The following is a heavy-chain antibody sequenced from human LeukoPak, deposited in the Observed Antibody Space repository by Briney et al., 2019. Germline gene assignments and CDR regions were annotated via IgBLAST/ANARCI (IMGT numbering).Heavy chain of an antibody. D-gene: IGHD6-19*01. V-gene: IGHV5-51*01. CDR3: ARHPRKPSGWAPAFDY. J-gene: IGHJ4*02. CDR2: IYPGDSDT. CDR1: GYSFTSYW. Sequence: GESLKISCKGSGYSFTSYWIGWVRQMPGKGLEWMGIIYPGDSDTRYSPSFQGQVTISADKSISTAYLQWSSLKASDTAMYYCARHPRKPSGWAPAFDYWGQGTLVTVSS.